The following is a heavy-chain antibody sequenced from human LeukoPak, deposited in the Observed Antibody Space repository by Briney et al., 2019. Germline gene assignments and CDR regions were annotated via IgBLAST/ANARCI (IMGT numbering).Heavy chain of an antibody. V-gene: IGHV4-59*12. CDR3: ARFGSSTWYKGAFDI. D-gene: IGHD6-13*01. J-gene: IGHJ3*02. Sequence: SETLSLTCTVSGGSISSYYWSWIRQPPGKRLEWIGHIYYSGSTNYNPSLKSRVTISVDTSKNQFSLNLTSVTAADTAVYYCARFGSSTWYKGAFDIWGQGTMVTVAS. CDR2: IYYSGST. CDR1: GGSISSYY.